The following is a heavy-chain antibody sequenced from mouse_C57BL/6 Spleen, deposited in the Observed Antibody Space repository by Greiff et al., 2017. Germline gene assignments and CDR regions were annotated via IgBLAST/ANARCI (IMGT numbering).Heavy chain of an antibody. CDR2: IDPANGNT. Sequence: VQLQQSVAELVRPGASVKLSCTASGFNIKNTYMHWVKQRPEQGLEWIGRIDPANGNTKYAPKFQGKATLTADTSSNTAYLQLSSLTSEDTAIYYCARSDYGSSDAREYRGQGTSVTVSP. V-gene: IGHV14-3*01. D-gene: IGHD1-1*01. CDR3: ARSDYGSSDAREY. J-gene: IGHJ4*01. CDR1: GFNIKNTY.